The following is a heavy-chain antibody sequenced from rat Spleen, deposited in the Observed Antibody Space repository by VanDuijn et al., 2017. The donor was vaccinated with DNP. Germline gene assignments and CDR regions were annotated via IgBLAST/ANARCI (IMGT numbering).Heavy chain of an antibody. CDR2: ISYDGGST. Sequence: EVQLVESGGGLVQPGRSLKLSCAASGFNFNDYCLAWVRQAPTKGLEWVASISYDGGSTYYRDSVKGRFTISRDNAKSSLYLQMDSLRSEDTATYYCTRIDGGFAYWGQGTLVTVSS. J-gene: IGHJ3*01. V-gene: IGHV5-20*01. CDR3: TRIDGGFAY. CDR1: GFNFNDYC. D-gene: IGHD1-6*01.